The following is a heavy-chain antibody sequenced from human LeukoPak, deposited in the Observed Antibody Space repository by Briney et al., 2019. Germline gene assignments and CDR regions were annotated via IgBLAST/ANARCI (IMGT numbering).Heavy chain of an antibody. V-gene: IGHV3-23*01. J-gene: IGHJ5*02. CDR3: AKDVTVATIIPLNWFDP. CDR2: ISGSGGST. D-gene: IGHD5-12*01. CDR1: GFTFSSYA. Sequence: PGGSLRLSCAASGFTFSSYAMSWVRQAPGKGLEWVSAISGSGGSTYYAASVKGRFTISRDNSKNTLYLQMNSLRAEDTAVYYCAKDVTVATIIPLNWFDPWGQGTLVTVSS.